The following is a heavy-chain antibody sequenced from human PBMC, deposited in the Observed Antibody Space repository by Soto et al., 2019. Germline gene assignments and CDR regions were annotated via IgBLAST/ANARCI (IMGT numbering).Heavy chain of an antibody. D-gene: IGHD5-18*01. CDR1: GGSINSGSYC. V-gene: IGHV4-31*03. CDR2: ISYGGST. CDR3: SRGILV. Sequence: QVQLQESGPGLVKPSQTLSLTCTVSGGSINSGSYCWSWIRQHPGKGLDWIGCISYGGSTSYNPSLMSRVTISVDTSKNQFSLKLTSVTAADTAVYYCSRGILVWGQGALITVSS. J-gene: IGHJ4*02.